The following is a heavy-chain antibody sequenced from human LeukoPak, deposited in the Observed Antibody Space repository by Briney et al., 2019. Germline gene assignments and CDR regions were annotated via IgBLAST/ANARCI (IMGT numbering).Heavy chain of an antibody. CDR1: GGSTSSYY. J-gene: IGHJ4*02. Sequence: SQTLSLTCTVSGGSTSSYYWSWIRQPPGKGLEWIGDIYYSGSTNYNPSLKSRVTISVDTSKNQFSLKLSSVTAADTAVYYCARHVGSAAAGSDYFDYWGQGTLVTVSS. CDR3: ARHVGSAAAGSDYFDY. V-gene: IGHV4-59*08. CDR2: IYYSGST. D-gene: IGHD6-13*01.